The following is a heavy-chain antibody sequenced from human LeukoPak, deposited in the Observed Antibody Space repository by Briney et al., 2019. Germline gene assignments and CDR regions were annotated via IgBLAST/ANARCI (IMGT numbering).Heavy chain of an antibody. CDR1: GGSFSGYY. CDR3: ARAVYYYYMDV. J-gene: IGHJ6*03. V-gene: IGHV4-34*01. CDR2: INHSGST. Sequence: SETLSLTCAVYGGSFSGYYWSWIRQPPGKGLEWIGEINHSGSTNYNPSLKSRVTISVDTSKNQFSLKLSSVTAADTAVYYCARAVYYYYMDVWGKGTTVTISS.